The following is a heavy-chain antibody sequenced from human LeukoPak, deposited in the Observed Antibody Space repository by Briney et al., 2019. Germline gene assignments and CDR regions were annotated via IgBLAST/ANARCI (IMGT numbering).Heavy chain of an antibody. CDR1: GFTFSDYY. D-gene: IGHD6-19*01. Sequence: GGSLRLSCAVSGFTFSDYYMSWIRQAPGKGLEWVSAIYTGGTTYYADSVKGRFTISRDNSKNTLYLQMNSLRAEDTAVYYCARDKLGSGYSSDFDYWGQGTLVTVSS. J-gene: IGHJ4*02. CDR2: IYTGGTT. V-gene: IGHV3-66*02. CDR3: ARDKLGSGYSSDFDY.